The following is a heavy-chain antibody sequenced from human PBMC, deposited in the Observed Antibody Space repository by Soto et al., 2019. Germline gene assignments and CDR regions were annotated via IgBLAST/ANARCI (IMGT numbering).Heavy chain of an antibody. CDR2: IYYSGST. CDR3: ARGAYCGGDCYLFDY. CDR1: GGSISSYY. D-gene: IGHD2-21*02. V-gene: IGHV4-59*01. Sequence: QVQLQESGPGLVKPSETLSLTCTVSGGSISSYYWSWIRQPPGKGLEWIGYIYYSGSTNYNPSLKSRVTISVDTSKNQFSLKLSSVTAADTAVYYCARGAYCGGDCYLFDYWGQGPLVTVSS. J-gene: IGHJ4*02.